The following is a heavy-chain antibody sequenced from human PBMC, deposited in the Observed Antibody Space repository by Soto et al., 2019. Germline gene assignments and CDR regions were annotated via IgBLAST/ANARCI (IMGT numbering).Heavy chain of an antibody. J-gene: IGHJ4*02. D-gene: IGHD6-19*01. CDR1: GYTFTSYG. CDR3: ARDSSGWYYY. Sequence: QVQLVQSGAEVKKPGASVKVSCKASGYTFTSYGISWVRQAPGQGLEWMGWISAYNGNTNYAQKLQGRVTMTTDTSTSTAYMELRIRRCHETAVAYCARDSSGWYYYWGQGTLVHVSS. V-gene: IGHV1-18*01. CDR2: ISAYNGNT.